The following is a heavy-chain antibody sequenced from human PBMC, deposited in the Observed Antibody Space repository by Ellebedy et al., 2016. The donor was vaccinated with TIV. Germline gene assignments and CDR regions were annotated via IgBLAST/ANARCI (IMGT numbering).Heavy chain of an antibody. J-gene: IGHJ4*02. D-gene: IGHD2-8*01. V-gene: IGHV1-46*01. CDR1: GYTFTSYY. Sequence: AASVKVSCKASGYTFTSYYMHWVRQAPGHGLEWMGIINPSGGSTSYAQKFQGRVTMTRDTSTSTVYMELSSLRSEDTAVYYCARDGGDIVLMVSRHFDYWGQGTLVTVSS. CDR3: ARDGGDIVLMVSRHFDY. CDR2: INPSGGST.